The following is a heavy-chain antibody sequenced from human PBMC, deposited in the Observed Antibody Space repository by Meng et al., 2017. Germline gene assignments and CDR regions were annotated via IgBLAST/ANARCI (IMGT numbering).Heavy chain of an antibody. CDR1: GGSISSGGYY. CDR3: ASKGGLSTYNWFDP. D-gene: IGHD5-12*01. Sequence: HLQESGPGLVKPSQPLPLTCTVSGGSISSGGYYWSWIRQHPGKGLEWIGYIYYSGSTYYNPSLKSRVTISVDTSKNQFSLKLSSVTAADTAVYYCASKGGLSTYNWFDPWGQGTLVTVSS. V-gene: IGHV4-31*03. CDR2: IYYSGST. J-gene: IGHJ5*02.